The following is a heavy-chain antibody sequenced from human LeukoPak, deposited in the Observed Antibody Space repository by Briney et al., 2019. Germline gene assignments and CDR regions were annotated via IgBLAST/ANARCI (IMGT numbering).Heavy chain of an antibody. V-gene: IGHV1-3*01. CDR2: INAGNGNT. CDR1: GYTFTSYA. J-gene: IGHJ5*02. D-gene: IGHD2-2*01. CDR3: ARGVGYCSSTSCYAYNWFDP. Sequence: ASVKVSCKASGYTFTSYAMHWVRQAPGQWLEWMGWINAGNGNTKYSQKFQGRVTITRDTSASTAYMELSSLRSEDTAVYYCARGVGYCSSTSCYAYNWFDPWGQGTLVTVSS.